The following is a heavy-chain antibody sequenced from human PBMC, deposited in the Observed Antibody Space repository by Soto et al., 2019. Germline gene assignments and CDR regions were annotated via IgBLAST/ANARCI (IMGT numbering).Heavy chain of an antibody. V-gene: IGHV3-48*03. CDR2: ISSSGSTI. D-gene: IGHD2-15*01. CDR1: GFTFSSYE. J-gene: IGHJ5*02. Sequence: PGGSLRLSCAASGFTFSSYEMNWVRQAPGKGLEWVSYISSSGSTIYYADSVKGRFTISRDNAKNSLYLQMNSLRAEDTAVYYCARLGRYCIGGSCYRNLFDPWGQGTLVTVSS. CDR3: ARLGRYCIGGSCYRNLFDP.